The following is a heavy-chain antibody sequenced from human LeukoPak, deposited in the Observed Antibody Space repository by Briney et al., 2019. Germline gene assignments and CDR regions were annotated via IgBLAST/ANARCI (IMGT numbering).Heavy chain of an antibody. CDR3: AKEYSSGWSYPYYYGMDV. V-gene: IGHV3-9*01. CDR1: GFTFSTYG. D-gene: IGHD6-19*01. Sequence: PGGSLRLSCAASGFTFSTYGIHWVRQAPGKGLEWVSGISWDSGSIGYADSVKGRFTISRDNAKNSLYLQMNSLRAEDTALYYCAKEYSSGWSYPYYYGMDVWGQGTTVTVSS. J-gene: IGHJ6*02. CDR2: ISWDSGSI.